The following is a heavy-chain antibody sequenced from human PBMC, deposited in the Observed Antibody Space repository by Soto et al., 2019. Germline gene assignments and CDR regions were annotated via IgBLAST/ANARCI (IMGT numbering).Heavy chain of an antibody. V-gene: IGHV3-30*18. J-gene: IGHJ6*02. CDR2: ISYDGYNK. Sequence: GSRRLSFTVSGLNLSRHGMHVVRQAPGKGLDWVAIISYDGYNKFYGYSVRGRFTISRDNSKKTLHLQLNSLRAEDTAVYYCAKDWLEHYVLEVWVQ. D-gene: IGHD3-3*01. CDR3: AKDWLEHYVLEV. CDR1: GLNLSRHG.